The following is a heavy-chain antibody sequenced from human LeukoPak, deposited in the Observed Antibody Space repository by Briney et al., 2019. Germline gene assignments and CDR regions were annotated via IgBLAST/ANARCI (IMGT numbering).Heavy chain of an antibody. D-gene: IGHD3-10*01. CDR3: RRYYYGSGSHDY. CDR2: IKSKTDGGTT. Sequence: GGSLRLSCAASGFTFSNAWMSWVRQAPGKGLEWVGRIKSKTDGGTTDYAAPVKGRFTISRDDSKNTLYLQMNSLNTEDTAVYYCRRYYYGSGSHDYWGQGTLVTVSS. V-gene: IGHV3-15*01. J-gene: IGHJ4*02. CDR1: GFTFSNAW.